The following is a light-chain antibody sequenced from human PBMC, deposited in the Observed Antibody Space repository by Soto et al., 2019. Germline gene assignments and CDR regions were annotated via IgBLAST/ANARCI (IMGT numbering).Light chain of an antibody. CDR2: GAS. CDR1: QSVGSN. CDR3: QQYNNWPLT. Sequence: EIVMTQSPATLSVSPGERATLSCRASQSVGSNLAWYQQKPGQAPRLLIYGASTRATDIPARFSGSGSGTEFTLTISSLQSEDFAVYYCQQYNNWPLTFGQGTRLENK. J-gene: IGKJ5*01. V-gene: IGKV3-15*01.